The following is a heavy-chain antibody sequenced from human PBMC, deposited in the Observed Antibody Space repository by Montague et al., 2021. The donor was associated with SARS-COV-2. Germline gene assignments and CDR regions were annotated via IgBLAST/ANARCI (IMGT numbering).Heavy chain of an antibody. CDR2: IDWDDDK. V-gene: IGHV2-70*11. CDR1: GFSLSTSGMC. J-gene: IGHJ4*02. Sequence: PALVKPTQTLTLTCTFSGFSLSTSGMCVSWIRQPPGKALEWLARIDWDDDKYYSTSLKTRLTISKDTSKNQVVLTMTNMDPVDTATYYYARVTAGIVAYDYWGQGTLVTVSS. D-gene: IGHD5-12*01. CDR3: ARVTAGIVAYDY.